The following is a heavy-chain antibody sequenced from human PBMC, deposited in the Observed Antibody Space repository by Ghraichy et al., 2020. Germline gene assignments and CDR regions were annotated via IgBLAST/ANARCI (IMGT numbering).Heavy chain of an antibody. D-gene: IGHD3-10*01. CDR2: IYYTGST. J-gene: IGHJ4*02. Sequence: SETLSLTCTVSGGSINTGGYYWSWIRQHPGKGLEWIAYIYYTGSTYYNPSLESRVTMSIDTSKNQFSLTLTSVTAADTAVYFCARLPMVRGFFYFDYWGQGSMVTVSS. CDR1: GGSINTGGYY. CDR3: ARLPMVRGFFYFDY. V-gene: IGHV4-31*03.